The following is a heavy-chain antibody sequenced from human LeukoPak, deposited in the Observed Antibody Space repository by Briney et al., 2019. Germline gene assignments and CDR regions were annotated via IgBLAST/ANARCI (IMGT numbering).Heavy chain of an antibody. D-gene: IGHD5-24*01. J-gene: IGHJ4*02. V-gene: IGHV4-34*01. Sequence: NPSETLSLTCAVYGGSFSGYYWSWIRQPPGKGLEWIGEINHSGSTNYNPSLKSRVTISVDTSKNQFSLKLSSVTAADTAVYYCAKSGYNRFDYWGQGTLVTVSS. CDR3: AKSGYNRFDY. CDR1: GGSFSGYY. CDR2: INHSGST.